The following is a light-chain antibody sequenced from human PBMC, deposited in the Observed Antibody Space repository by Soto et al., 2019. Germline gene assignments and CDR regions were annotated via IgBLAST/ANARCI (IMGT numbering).Light chain of an antibody. J-gene: IGKJ5*01. V-gene: IGKV1-39*01. CDR2: AAS. CDR1: QTIRTY. CDR3: QQSYSVIT. Sequence: DIQMTQSPSSLSASVEDRVTITCRASQTIRTYLNWYQQKPGKAPKLLIYAASNLQSGVPSRFSGSGSGTDFTLTISSLQPEDFATYYCQQSYSVITFGQGTRLEIK.